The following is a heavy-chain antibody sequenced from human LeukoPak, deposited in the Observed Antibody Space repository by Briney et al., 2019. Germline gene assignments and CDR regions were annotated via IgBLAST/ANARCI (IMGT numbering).Heavy chain of an antibody. CDR3: TRSEWFRESQGFDI. Sequence: GASVTVSCKASGYTFTNYYMHWVRQAPGQGREWMGIINPSGGSTSYAQKFQGRVTMTRDTSTSTVYMDLSSLRSEDTAVYYCTRSEWFRESQGFDIWGQGTMVTVSS. CDR1: GYTFTNYY. J-gene: IGHJ3*02. D-gene: IGHD3-10*01. V-gene: IGHV1-46*01. CDR2: INPSGGST.